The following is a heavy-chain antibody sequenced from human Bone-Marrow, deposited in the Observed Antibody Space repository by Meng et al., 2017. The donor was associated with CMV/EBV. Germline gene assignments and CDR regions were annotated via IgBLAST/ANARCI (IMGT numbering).Heavy chain of an antibody. Sequence: GESLKISCTTSGFTFEDYAMGWVRQAPGKGLEWVGFIRSKVSGGTTEYAASVKGRFTISRDDSKSSAYLQMNSLKTEDTAVYYCSRLRFIEWFDYWGQGTLVTV. CDR3: SRLRFIEWFDY. D-gene: IGHD3-3*01. CDR1: GFTFEDYA. CDR2: IRSKVSGGTT. J-gene: IGHJ4*02. V-gene: IGHV3-49*04.